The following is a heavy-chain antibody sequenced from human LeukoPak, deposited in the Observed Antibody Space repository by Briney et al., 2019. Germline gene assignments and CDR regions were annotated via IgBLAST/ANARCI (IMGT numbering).Heavy chain of an antibody. V-gene: IGHV1-24*01. Sequence: APVKVSCKVSGYTLTELSMHWVRQAPGKGLEWMGGFDPEDGETIYAQKFQGRVTMTEDTSTDTAYMELSSLRSEDTAVYYCATSRLRFLEWLLCYWGQGTLVTVSS. J-gene: IGHJ4*02. D-gene: IGHD3-3*01. CDR3: ATSRLRFLEWLLCY. CDR1: GYTLTELS. CDR2: FDPEDGET.